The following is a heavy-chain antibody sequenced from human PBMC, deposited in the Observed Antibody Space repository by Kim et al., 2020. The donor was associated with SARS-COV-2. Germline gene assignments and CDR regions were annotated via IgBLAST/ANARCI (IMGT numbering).Heavy chain of an antibody. J-gene: IGHJ4*02. CDR3: AKVEEQWPHGGDY. Sequence: YADSVKGRFTISRDNSKNTLYLQMNSLRAEDTAVYYCAKVEEQWPHGGDYWGQGTLVTVSS. D-gene: IGHD6-19*01. V-gene: IGHV3-23*01.